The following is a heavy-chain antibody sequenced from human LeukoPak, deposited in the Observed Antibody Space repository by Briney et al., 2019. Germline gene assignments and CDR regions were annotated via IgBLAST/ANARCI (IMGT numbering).Heavy chain of an antibody. J-gene: IGHJ4*02. CDR2: IYYSGST. V-gene: IGHV4-59*01. Sequence: PSETLSLTCTVSGGSISSYYWSWIRQPPGKGLEWIGYIYYSGSTNYNPSLKSRVTTSVDTSKNQFSLKLSSVTAADTAAYYCARALTTAQNFDYWGQGTLVTVSS. D-gene: IGHD4-11*01. CDR3: ARALTTAQNFDY. CDR1: GGSISSYY.